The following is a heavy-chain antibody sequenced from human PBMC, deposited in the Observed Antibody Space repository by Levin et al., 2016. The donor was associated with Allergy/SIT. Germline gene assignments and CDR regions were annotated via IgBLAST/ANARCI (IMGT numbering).Heavy chain of an antibody. CDR3: ARVGREQQLAPNQTGVDY. CDR2: IYYSGST. CDR1: GGSISSYY. D-gene: IGHD6-13*01. J-gene: IGHJ4*02. Sequence: SETLSLTCTVSGGSISSYYWSWIRQPPGKGLEWIGYIYYSGSTNYNPSLKSRVTISVDTSKNQFSLKLSSVTAADTAVYYCARVGREQQLAPNQTGVDYWGQGTLVTVSS. V-gene: IGHV4-59*01.